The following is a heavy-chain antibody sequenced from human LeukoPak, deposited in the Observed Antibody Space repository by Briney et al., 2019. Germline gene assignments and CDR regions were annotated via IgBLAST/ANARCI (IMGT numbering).Heavy chain of an antibody. CDR1: GFTFSSSA. V-gene: IGHV3-23*01. D-gene: IGHD1-1*01. J-gene: IGHJ4*02. CDR2: VSGSGRGENT. CDR3: ARSPIYWNDGTTFDY. Sequence: GGSLRLSCAASGFTFSSSAMSWVRQAPGKGLEWVSNVSGSGRGENTYYADSVKGRFTISRDNSKNTLILQMNSLGAEDTAVYYCARSPIYWNDGTTFDYWGQGTLVTVSS.